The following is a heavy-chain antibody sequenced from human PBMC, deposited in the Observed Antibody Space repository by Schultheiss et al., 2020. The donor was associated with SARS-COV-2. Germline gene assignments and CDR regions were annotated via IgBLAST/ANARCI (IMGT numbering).Heavy chain of an antibody. Sequence: SGPTLVKPTQTLTLTCTFSGFSLSTSGMRASWIRQPPGKALEWLALIDWDDDKFYSTSLKTRLTISKDTSKNQVVLTMTNMDPVDTATYYCAHSLVSDYYDSSGYVDYWGQGTLVTVSS. CDR3: AHSLVSDYYDSSGYVDY. CDR2: IDWDDDK. CDR1: GFSLSTSGMR. D-gene: IGHD3-22*01. V-gene: IGHV2-70*12. J-gene: IGHJ4*02.